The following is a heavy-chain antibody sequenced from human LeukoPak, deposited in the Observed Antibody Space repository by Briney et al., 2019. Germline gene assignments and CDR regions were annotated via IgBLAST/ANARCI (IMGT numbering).Heavy chain of an antibody. V-gene: IGHV4-34*01. D-gene: IGHD6-13*01. CDR1: GGSFSGYY. Sequence: PSETLSLTCAGYGGSFSGYYWSWHRQPPGKGLEWIGEINHSGSTNEHPSLKSRVTIAVDTSKNQFSLNLGSVTAADTAVYYCARGGHSIDYWGQGTLVTVAS. CDR2: INHSGST. J-gene: IGHJ4*02. CDR3: ARGGHSIDY.